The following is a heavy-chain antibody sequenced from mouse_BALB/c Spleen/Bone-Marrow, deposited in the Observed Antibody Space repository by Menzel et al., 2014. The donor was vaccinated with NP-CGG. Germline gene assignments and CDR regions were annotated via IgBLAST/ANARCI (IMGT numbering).Heavy chain of an antibody. CDR2: IDPANGNT. Sequence: VQLQQPGAELVKPGASVKLSCTASGFNIKDTYMHWVKQRPEQGLEWIGRIDPANGNTKYDPKFQGKATITADTSSNTAYLQLSSLTSEDTAVNYCARYDYGVCFDYWGQGTTLTVSS. V-gene: IGHV14-3*02. CDR1: GFNIKDTY. CDR3: ARYDYGVCFDY. D-gene: IGHD2-4*01. J-gene: IGHJ2*01.